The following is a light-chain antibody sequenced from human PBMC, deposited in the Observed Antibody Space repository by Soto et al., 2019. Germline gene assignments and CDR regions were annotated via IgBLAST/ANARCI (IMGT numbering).Light chain of an antibody. CDR2: GAS. CDR3: QQYGSSPLT. CDR1: QSVRSSY. Sequence: EIVLTQSPGTLSLSPGERATLSCRASQSVRSSYLAWYQLKPGQAPRLLIYGASSRATGIPDRLSGSGSGTDFTLTISRLEPEDFAVYYCQQYGSSPLTFGQGTKVEIK. V-gene: IGKV3-20*01. J-gene: IGKJ1*01.